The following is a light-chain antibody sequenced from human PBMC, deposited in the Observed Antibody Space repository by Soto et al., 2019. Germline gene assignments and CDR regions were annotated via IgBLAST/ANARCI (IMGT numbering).Light chain of an antibody. Sequence: DIPLTQSPSSVSSSVGDIVTITCRASRVISSWLAWYQQKPGKAPNLLIYAASNLQSGVPSRFSASGSGTDFTLTINNLQPEDFATYYCQQSHTCPITFGQGTRLEIK. CDR3: QQSHTCPIT. J-gene: IGKJ5*01. CDR2: AAS. CDR1: RVISSW. V-gene: IGKV1-12*01.